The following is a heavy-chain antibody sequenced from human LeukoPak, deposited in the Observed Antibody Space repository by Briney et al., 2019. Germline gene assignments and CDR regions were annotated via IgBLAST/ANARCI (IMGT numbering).Heavy chain of an antibody. Sequence: GGSLRLSCAASEFTFSTYAMSWVRQAPGKGLEWVSAIGSGGGATYYADSVKGRFTVSRDNSKNTLYLQMNSLRAEDTAVYYCAKDRGYRSGLGAFDIWGQGTMVTVSS. CDR3: AKDRGYRSGLGAFDI. D-gene: IGHD5-18*01. CDR1: EFTFSTYA. CDR2: IGSGGGAT. J-gene: IGHJ3*02. V-gene: IGHV3-23*01.